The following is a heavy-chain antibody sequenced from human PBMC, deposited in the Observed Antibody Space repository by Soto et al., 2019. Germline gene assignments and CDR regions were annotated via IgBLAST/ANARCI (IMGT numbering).Heavy chain of an antibody. CDR2: ISAYNGNT. D-gene: IGHD2-15*01. Sequence: ASVKVSCKASGYTFTSYGISWVRQAPGQGLEWMGWISAYNGNTNYAQKLQGRVTMTTDTSTSTAYMELRSLRSDDTAVYYCASGEGYCSGGSCYSDYYGMDVWGQGTTVTVSS. CDR3: ASGEGYCSGGSCYSDYYGMDV. V-gene: IGHV1-18*04. J-gene: IGHJ6*02. CDR1: GYTFTSYG.